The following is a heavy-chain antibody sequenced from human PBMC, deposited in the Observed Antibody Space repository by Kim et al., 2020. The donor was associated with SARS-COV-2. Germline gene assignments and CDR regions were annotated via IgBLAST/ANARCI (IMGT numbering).Heavy chain of an antibody. D-gene: IGHD3-10*01. CDR1: GFSFSNFG. V-gene: IGHV3-33*06. CDR2: LWYDGSNT. J-gene: IGHJ4*02. Sequence: GGSLRLSCAASGFSFSNFGMHWVRQPPGKGLEWVAVLWYDGSNTFYADSVKGRFTISRDNSKNTLYLQMSSLRDEDTGIYYCAKDMRPAGSYYSDPLDHWGQGTLVIVSS. CDR3: AKDMRPAGSYYSDPLDH.